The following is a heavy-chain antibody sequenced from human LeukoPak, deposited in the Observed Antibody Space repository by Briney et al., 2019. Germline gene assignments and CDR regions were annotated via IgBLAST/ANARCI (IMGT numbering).Heavy chain of an antibody. CDR3: ARGIVVVPAAILY. D-gene: IGHD2-2*01. J-gene: IGHJ4*02. V-gene: IGHV1-46*01. CDR1: GYTFIGYY. Sequence: ASVKVSCKSSGYTFIGYYIHWVRQGPGQGLEWMGIINPSGGSPSYAQKFQGRVTMTRDTSTSTVYMELSSLRSEDTAVYYCARGIVVVPAAILYWGQGTLVTVSS. CDR2: INPSGGSP.